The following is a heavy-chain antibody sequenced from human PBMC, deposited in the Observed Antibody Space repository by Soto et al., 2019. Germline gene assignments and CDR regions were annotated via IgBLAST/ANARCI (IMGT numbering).Heavy chain of an antibody. J-gene: IGHJ4*02. D-gene: IGHD2-8*01. CDR2: IYYSGST. CDR3: ARTLRGGYYFDY. CDR1: GGSISSYY. Sequence: SETLSLTCTVSGGSISSYYWSWIRQPPGKGLEWIGYIYYSGSTNYNPSLKSRVTISVDTSKNQFSLKLSSVTAADTAVYYCARTLRGGYYFDYWGQGTLVTVSS. V-gene: IGHV4-59*01.